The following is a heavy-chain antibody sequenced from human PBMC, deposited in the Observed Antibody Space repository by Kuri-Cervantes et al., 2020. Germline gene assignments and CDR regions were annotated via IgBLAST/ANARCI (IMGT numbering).Heavy chain of an antibody. J-gene: IGHJ3*02. Sequence: SETLSLTCTVSGGSVSSGSYYWSWIRQPPGKGLEWIGYIYYSGSTNYNPSLKSRVTISVDTSKNQFSLKLSSVTAADTAVYYCARADGDYPDAFDIWGQGTMVTVSS. D-gene: IGHD4-17*01. CDR1: GGSVSSGSYY. CDR3: ARADGDYPDAFDI. CDR2: IYYSGST. V-gene: IGHV4-61*01.